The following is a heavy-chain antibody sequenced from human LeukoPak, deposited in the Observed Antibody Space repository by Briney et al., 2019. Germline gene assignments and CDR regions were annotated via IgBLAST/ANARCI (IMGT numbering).Heavy chain of an antibody. CDR1: GYTFTSYD. D-gene: IGHD5-18*01. Sequence: ASVKVSCKASGYTFTSYDINWVRQATGQGLEWMGWMNPNSGNTGYAQKFQGRVTITRNTSISTAYMELSSLRSEDTAVYYCARGGGIQLWFNYYYMDVWGKGTTVTVSS. CDR3: ARGGGIQLWFNYYYMDV. V-gene: IGHV1-8*03. CDR2: MNPNSGNT. J-gene: IGHJ6*03.